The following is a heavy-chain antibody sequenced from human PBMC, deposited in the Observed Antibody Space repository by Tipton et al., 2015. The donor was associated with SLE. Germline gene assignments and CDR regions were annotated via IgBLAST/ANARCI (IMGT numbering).Heavy chain of an antibody. CDR2: INHSGST. V-gene: IGHV4-34*01. CDR3: ARERLWFGEHPFGY. Sequence: TLSLTCAVYGGSSSGYYWSWIRQPPGKGLEWIGEINHSGSTNYNPSLKSRVTISVDTSKNQFSLKLSSVTAADTAVYYCARERLWFGEHPFGYWGQGTLVTVSS. D-gene: IGHD3-10*01. CDR1: GGSSSGYY. J-gene: IGHJ4*02.